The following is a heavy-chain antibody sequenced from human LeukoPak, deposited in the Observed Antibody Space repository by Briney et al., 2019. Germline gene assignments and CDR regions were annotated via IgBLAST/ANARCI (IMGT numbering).Heavy chain of an antibody. Sequence: GGSLRLSCAASGFTFADYTMHWVRQLPGIGLEWVSGITWNSDSTDYADSVKGRFTISRDNAKNSLYLEMNSLRADDTALYYCAKGNWGNPFDIWGQGTMVTVSS. D-gene: IGHD7-27*01. CDR1: GFTFADYT. CDR3: AKGNWGNPFDI. J-gene: IGHJ3*02. CDR2: ITWNSDST. V-gene: IGHV3-9*01.